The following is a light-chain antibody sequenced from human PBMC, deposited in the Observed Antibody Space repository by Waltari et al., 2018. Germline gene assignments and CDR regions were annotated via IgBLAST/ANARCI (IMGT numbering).Light chain of an antibody. J-gene: IGKJ1*01. CDR1: QSISNN. V-gene: IGKV1-39*01. Sequence: DIQMTQSPSSLSASVGDRVTITCRASQSISNNLNWYQQKPWKAPKLLIYATSVLQSGVPSRFSGRGSGTDFTLTISSLQPEDFATYYCQQTYSTWTFGQGTAVEIK. CDR3: QQTYSTWT. CDR2: ATS.